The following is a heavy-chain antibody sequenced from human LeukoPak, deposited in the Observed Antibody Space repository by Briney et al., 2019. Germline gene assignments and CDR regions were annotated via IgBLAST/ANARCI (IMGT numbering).Heavy chain of an antibody. CDR3: ARARRYSSSSPFDY. CDR1: GFTFSSYS. CDR2: ISSSSSYI. Sequence: GGSLGLSCAASGFTFSSYSMNWVRQAPGKGLEWVSSISSSSSYIYYADSVKGRFTISRDNAKNSLYLQMNSLRAEDTAVYYCARARRYSSSSPFDYWGQGTLVTVSS. J-gene: IGHJ4*02. V-gene: IGHV3-21*01. D-gene: IGHD6-6*01.